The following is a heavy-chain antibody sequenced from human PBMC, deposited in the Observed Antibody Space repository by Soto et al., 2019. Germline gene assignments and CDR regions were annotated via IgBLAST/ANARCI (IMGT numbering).Heavy chain of an antibody. J-gene: IGHJ4*02. CDR2: ISSTTNYI. CDR1: GFTFARYS. V-gene: IGHV3-21*06. CDR3: ARESEDLTSNFDY. Sequence: PGGSLRLSCAASGFTFARYSMNWVRQAPGKGLEWVSSISSTTNYIYYGDSMKGRFTISRDNAKNSLYLEMNSLRAEDTTVYYCARESEDLTSNFDYWGQGTLVTVSS.